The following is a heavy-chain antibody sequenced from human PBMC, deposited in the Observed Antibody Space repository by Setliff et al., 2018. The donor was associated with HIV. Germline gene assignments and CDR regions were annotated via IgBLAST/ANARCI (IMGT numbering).Heavy chain of an antibody. Sequence: SETLSLTCTVSGGSFSSYHWSWIRHRAGKGLEWIGSVSQSGSTYYNPSLKSRVTISVDTSKNQFSLKLSSVTAADTAVYYCARLSLSLVRGIINSGDRFFDYWGQGSLVTVSS. J-gene: IGHJ4*02. V-gene: IGHV4-59*05. CDR1: GGSFSSYH. D-gene: IGHD3-10*01. CDR3: ARLSLSLVRGIINSGDRFFDY. CDR2: VSQSGST.